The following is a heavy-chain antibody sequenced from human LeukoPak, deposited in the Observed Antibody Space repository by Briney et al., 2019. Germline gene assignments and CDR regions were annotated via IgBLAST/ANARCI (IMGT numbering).Heavy chain of an antibody. Sequence: PGGSLRLSCAASGFTLSHYEMNWVRQTPGKGLEWVSYISDSGNTRHYADSVKGRFTISRDNTKNLLYLQMTTLRPEDTAGYYCATDKRITVRVVPVWGQGTLVTVSS. D-gene: IGHD3-22*01. V-gene: IGHV3-48*03. CDR3: ATDKRITVRVVPV. J-gene: IGHJ4*02. CDR2: ISDSGNTR. CDR1: GFTLSHYE.